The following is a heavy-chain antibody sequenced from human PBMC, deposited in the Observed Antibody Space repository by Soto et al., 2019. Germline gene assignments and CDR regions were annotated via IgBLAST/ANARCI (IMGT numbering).Heavy chain of an antibody. CDR3: ARDSSTTNPV. V-gene: IGHV1-8*01. CDR1: GYTFTDYD. J-gene: IGHJ3*01. CDR2: MNPNSGNT. Sequence: QVQLVQSGAEVRRPGTSVMVSCKTSGYTFTDYDINWVRQATGQGLEWMGWMNPNSGNTGYAQKFQGRVSMTRNTATSKAYMELSSLRSDDTAIYCCARDSSTTNPVWGQGTMVTVSS. D-gene: IGHD2-2*01.